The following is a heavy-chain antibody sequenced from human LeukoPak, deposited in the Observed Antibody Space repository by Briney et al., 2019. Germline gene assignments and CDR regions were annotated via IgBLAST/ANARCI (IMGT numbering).Heavy chain of an antibody. V-gene: IGHV4-4*02. CDR2: IFHEGLT. D-gene: IGHD3-10*01. Sequence: SGTLSLTCTVSGGSISTNNWWSWVRQSPAKGLEWIGEIFHEGLTNYNPSLKSRATISIDKSKSQFSLKLSSVTAADTAVYYCARAFGFGESPDWFDPWGQGTLVTVSS. CDR1: GGSISTNNW. J-gene: IGHJ5*02. CDR3: ARAFGFGESPDWFDP.